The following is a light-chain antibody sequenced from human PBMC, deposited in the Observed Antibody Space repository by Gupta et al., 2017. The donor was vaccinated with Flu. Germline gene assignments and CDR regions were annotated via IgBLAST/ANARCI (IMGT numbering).Light chain of an antibody. J-gene: IGLJ3*02. CDR1: NIGTSS. CDR2: DNS. V-gene: IGLV3-21*02. CDR3: QVWHTRSDDWRV. Sequence: SSVLTQPPSVSVAPGQTAKITCGGDNIGTSSVHCYQQQSGPAPLLVLYDNSDRPSGIPERFSGSNSGNTATLTISRVEAGDEADYDCQVWHTRSDDWRVFGGGTKLTVL.